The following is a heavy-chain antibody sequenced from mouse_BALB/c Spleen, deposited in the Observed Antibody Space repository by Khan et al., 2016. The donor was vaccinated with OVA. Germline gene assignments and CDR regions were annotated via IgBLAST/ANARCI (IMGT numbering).Heavy chain of an antibody. Sequence: VQVVESGPGLVAPSQSLSITCTVSGFSLTGYGVNWVRQPPGKGLEWLGMIWGDGTTDYNSALNSRLSISKDNSKSQVFLKMNSPQTDDTARYYCARAYYGNYREAMDYWGQGTSVTVSS. CDR1: GFSLTGYG. CDR3: ARAYYGNYREAMDY. CDR2: IWGDGTT. V-gene: IGHV2-6-7*01. J-gene: IGHJ4*01. D-gene: IGHD2-10*01.